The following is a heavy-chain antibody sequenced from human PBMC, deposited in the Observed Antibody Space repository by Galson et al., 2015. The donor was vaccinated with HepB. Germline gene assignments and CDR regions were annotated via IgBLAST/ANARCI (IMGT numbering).Heavy chain of an antibody. CDR2: IYYGGST. CDR1: GESISSSYNY. V-gene: IGHV4-39*01. CDR3: ARLRGSFTFDY. J-gene: IGHJ4*02. D-gene: IGHD1-26*01. Sequence: SETLSLTCTVSGESISSSYNYWGWIRQPPGKGLEWIGNIYYGGSTYYNPSLKSRVTISVDSSESQFSLKMRSVTAADTAVYFCARLRGSFTFDYWGQGALVAVSS.